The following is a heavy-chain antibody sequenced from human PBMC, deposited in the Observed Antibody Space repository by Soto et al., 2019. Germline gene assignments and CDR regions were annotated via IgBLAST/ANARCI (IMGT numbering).Heavy chain of an antibody. CDR3: AKPLAILRVYYYSGLDV. J-gene: IGHJ6*02. CDR2: ISGSGTTT. CDR1: GFTFSTYS. V-gene: IGHV3-23*01. Sequence: GGSLRLSCAASGFTFSTYSMSWVRQAPGKGLEWVSAISGSGTTTCYADSVKDRFTISRDNSKDTLYLQVNSLRAEDTAVYFCAKPLAILRVYYYSGLDVWGQGTTVTVSS.